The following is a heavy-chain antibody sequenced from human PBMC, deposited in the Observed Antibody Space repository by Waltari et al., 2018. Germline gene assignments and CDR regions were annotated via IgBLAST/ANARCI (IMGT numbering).Heavy chain of an antibody. V-gene: IGHV4-39*01. CDR2: IYYSGGT. Sequence: QLQLQESGPGLVKPSETLSLTCTVSGGSISSSSYYWGWIRQPPGKGLEGIGGIYYSGGTYYNPSLKSRVTISVDTSKNQFSLKLSSVTAADTAVYYCAILGTEFDYWGQGTLVTVSS. CDR3: AILGTEFDY. J-gene: IGHJ4*02. CDR1: GGSISSSSYY.